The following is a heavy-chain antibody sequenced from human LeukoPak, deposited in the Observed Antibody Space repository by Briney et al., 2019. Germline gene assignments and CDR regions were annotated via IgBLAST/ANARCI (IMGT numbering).Heavy chain of an antibody. D-gene: IGHD5-18*01. CDR1: GDSISSGAYY. Sequence: SETLSLTCTVSGDSISSGAYYWSWIRQHPGKGLEWIGYIYYSGNTYYNPSLKSRVTISVDTPKNQFSLKLSSVTAADTAVYYCARDWDTTMVRIDYWGQGTLSPSPQ. V-gene: IGHV4-31*03. CDR3: ARDWDTTMVRIDY. J-gene: IGHJ4*02. CDR2: IYYSGNT.